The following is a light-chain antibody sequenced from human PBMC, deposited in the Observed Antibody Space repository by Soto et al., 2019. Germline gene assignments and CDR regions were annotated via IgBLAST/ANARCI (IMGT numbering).Light chain of an antibody. CDR2: EVS. Sequence: QSALTQPASVSGSPGQSIAISCTGTSSDVGAYDFVSWYQQHPDKAPKLLIYEVSNRPSGVSDRFSGSKSVNTATLTISWLQAEDEADYYCSSHTTSNTRVFGTGTKLTVL. V-gene: IGLV2-14*03. CDR3: SSHTTSNTRV. CDR1: SSDVGAYDF. J-gene: IGLJ1*01.